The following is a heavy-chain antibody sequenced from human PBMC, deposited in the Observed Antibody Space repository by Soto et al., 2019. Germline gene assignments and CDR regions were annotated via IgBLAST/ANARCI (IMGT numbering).Heavy chain of an antibody. CDR3: ARIRNSGYHTHFYYGMDV. CDR2: ISTYNDDS. J-gene: IGHJ6*02. D-gene: IGHD5-12*01. Sequence: QVELEQSGVEVKKPGASVKVTCKASGYTFHNFGISWVRQAPGQGLEWMGWISTYNDDSNYAQKFQGRVTMTTDMSTSTASMELRSLRPDDTAVYYCARIRNSGYHTHFYYGMDVWGQGTTVTVSS. V-gene: IGHV1-18*01. CDR1: GYTFHNFG.